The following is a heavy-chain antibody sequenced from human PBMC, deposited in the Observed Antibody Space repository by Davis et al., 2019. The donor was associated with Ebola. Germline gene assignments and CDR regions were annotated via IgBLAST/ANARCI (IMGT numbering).Heavy chain of an antibody. J-gene: IGHJ4*02. Sequence: GESLKISCAASGFTFSTYAMSWVRQAPGKGLEWVSGISDSGDNTYYVDSVKGRFTISRDNSKNTLDLQMDSLRAEDTAVYYCANCDYGGNSGVDYWGQGTLVTVSS. CDR2: ISDSGDNT. CDR3: ANCDYGGNSGVDY. D-gene: IGHD4-23*01. V-gene: IGHV3-23*01. CDR1: GFTFSTYA.